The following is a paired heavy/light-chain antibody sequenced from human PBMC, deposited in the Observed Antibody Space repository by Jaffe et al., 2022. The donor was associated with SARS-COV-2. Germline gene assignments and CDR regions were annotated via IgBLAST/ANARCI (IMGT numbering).Heavy chain of an antibody. CDR2: ISSDGSNK. CDR1: GFTPSVYA. D-gene: IGHD3-10*01. V-gene: IGHV3-30*04. J-gene: IGHJ3*01. CDR3: ARDMVREVLFTGYDAFDV. Sequence: QVQLVESGGGVVQPGRSLRLSCAASGFTPSVYALHWVRQAPGKGLEWVAAISSDGSNKYYTDSVKGRFTISRDNSKNTVYLQMNSLRAEDTALYFCARDMVREVLFTGYDAFDVWGQGTMVTVSS.
Light chain of an antibody. V-gene: IGLV1-44*01. CDR2: SNS. CDR3: AAWDDSLNGWV. Sequence: QSVLTQPPSASGTPGQRVTISCSGARSNIGTNTVSWYQQLPGAAPKLLIYSNSHRPSGVPDRLSGSKSATSASLAISGLQSEDEAEYYCAAWDDSLNGWVFGGGTKLNVL. J-gene: IGLJ3*02. CDR1: RSNIGTNT.